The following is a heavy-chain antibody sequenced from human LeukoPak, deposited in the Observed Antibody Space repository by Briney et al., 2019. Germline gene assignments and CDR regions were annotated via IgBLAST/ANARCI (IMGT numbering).Heavy chain of an antibody. J-gene: IGHJ5*02. V-gene: IGHV3-74*01. Sequence: GGSLRLSCAASGFTFSNHWMHWVRQVPGKGLVWVSRIDGGGSSTSYADSVKGRFSISRDNGKSTLYLQMNSLRAEDTAVYYCARDLNWFDPWGQGTLVTVSS. CDR2: IDGGGSST. CDR3: ARDLNWFDP. CDR1: GFTFSNHW.